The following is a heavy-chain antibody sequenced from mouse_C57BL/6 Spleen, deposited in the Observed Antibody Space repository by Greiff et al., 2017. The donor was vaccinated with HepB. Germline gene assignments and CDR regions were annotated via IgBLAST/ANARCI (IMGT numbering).Heavy chain of an antibody. CDR3: ARNRGSSYKDYAMDY. CDR2: IDPNSGGT. D-gene: IGHD1-1*01. Sequence: VQLQQPGAELVKPGASVKLSCKASGYTFTSYWMHWVKQRPGRGLEWIGRIDPNSGGTKYNEKFKSKATLTVDKPSSTAYMQLSSLTSEDSAVYYWARNRGSSYKDYAMDYWGQGTSVTVSS. V-gene: IGHV1-72*01. J-gene: IGHJ4*01. CDR1: GYTFTSYW.